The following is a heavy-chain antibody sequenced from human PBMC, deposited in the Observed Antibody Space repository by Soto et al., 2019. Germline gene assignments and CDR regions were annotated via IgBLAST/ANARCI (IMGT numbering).Heavy chain of an antibody. CDR3: ARRRREAARPRSPHDYYYMDV. J-gene: IGHJ6*03. CDR2: MNPNSGNT. D-gene: IGHD6-6*01. Sequence: ASVKVSCKASGYSFTSYDINWVRQATGQGLEWMGWMNPNSGNTGYAQKFQGRVTMTRNTSISTAYMELSSLRSEDTAVYYCARRRREAARPRSPHDYYYMDVWGKGTTVTVSS. V-gene: IGHV1-8*01. CDR1: GYSFTSYD.